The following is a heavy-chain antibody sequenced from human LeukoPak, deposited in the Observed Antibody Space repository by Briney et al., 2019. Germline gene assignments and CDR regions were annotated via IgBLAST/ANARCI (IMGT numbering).Heavy chain of an antibody. J-gene: IGHJ6*04. CDR3: ARVRTVTYYGMDV. V-gene: IGHV3-7*03. CDR1: GFTFSSYW. D-gene: IGHD4-17*01. CDR2: IKQDESEK. Sequence: PGGSLRLSCAASGFTFSSYWMSWVRQAPGKGRAGVANIKQDESEKYYVDSVKGRFTISRDNAWNSLYLQMNSLRAEDTAVYYCARVRTVTYYGMDVWGKGTTVTVSS.